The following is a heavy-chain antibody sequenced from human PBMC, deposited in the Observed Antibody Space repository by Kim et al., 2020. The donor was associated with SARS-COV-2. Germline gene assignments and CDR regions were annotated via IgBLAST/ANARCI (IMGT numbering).Heavy chain of an antibody. Sequence: GGSLRLSCAASGFTFSSYSMNWVRQAPGKGLEWVSSISSSSSYIYYADSVKGRFTISRDNAKNSLYLQMNSLRAEDTAVYYCARDLTAAQYDILTGYYSGWFDPWGQGTLVTVSS. V-gene: IGHV3-21*01. CDR3: ARDLTAAQYDILTGYYSGWFDP. J-gene: IGHJ5*02. CDR1: GFTFSSYS. CDR2: ISSSSSYI. D-gene: IGHD3-9*01.